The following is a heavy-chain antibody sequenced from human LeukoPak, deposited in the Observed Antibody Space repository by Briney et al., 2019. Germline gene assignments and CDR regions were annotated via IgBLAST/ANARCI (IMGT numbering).Heavy chain of an antibody. V-gene: IGHV3-9*01. J-gene: IGHJ4*02. CDR1: GFTFDDYA. D-gene: IGHD3-22*01. Sequence: PGGSLRLSCAASGFTFDDYAMHWVRHAPGKGLEWVSGISWNSGSIVYADSVKGRFTISRDNAKNSLYLQMNSLRAEDTALYYCAKSSSDHTYYYDSSGYLDYWGQGTLVTVSS. CDR2: ISWNSGSI. CDR3: AKSSSDHTYYYDSSGYLDY.